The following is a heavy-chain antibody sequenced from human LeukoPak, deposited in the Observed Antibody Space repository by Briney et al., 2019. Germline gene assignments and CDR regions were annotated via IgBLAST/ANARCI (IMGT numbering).Heavy chain of an antibody. CDR1: GYTFTGYY. CDR3: ARGSYDSSDFEYFHH. CDR2: INPNSGGT. V-gene: IGHV1-2*02. Sequence: ASVKVSCKASGYTFTGYYMHWARQAPGQGLEWMGWINPNSGGTNYAQKFQGRVTMTRDTSISTAYMELSRLRSDDTAVYYCARGSYDSSDFEYFHHWGQGTLVTVSS. J-gene: IGHJ1*01. D-gene: IGHD3-22*01.